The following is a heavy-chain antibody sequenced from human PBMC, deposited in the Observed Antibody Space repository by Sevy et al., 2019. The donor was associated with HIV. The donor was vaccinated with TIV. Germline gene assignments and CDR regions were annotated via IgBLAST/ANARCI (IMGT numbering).Heavy chain of an antibody. CDR1: GDSISSDY. V-gene: IGHV4-59*01. CDR3: ARAHPVYYYGVDV. Sequence: SETLSLTCTVSGDSISSDYWSWIRQPPGKRLEWIGYSYYSGRTNYNPSLKSRVTISVDRSKNQFSLKLKSVTAADSAVYYCARAHPVYYYGVDVWGQGTTVTVSS. CDR2: SYYSGRT. J-gene: IGHJ6*02.